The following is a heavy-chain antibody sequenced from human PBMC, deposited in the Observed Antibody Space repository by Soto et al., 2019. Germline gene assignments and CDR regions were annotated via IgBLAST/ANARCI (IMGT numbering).Heavy chain of an antibody. J-gene: IGHJ6*03. CDR1: GFTFSSYW. CDR2: IKQDGSEK. CDR3: ERDLNVVVAALGYYYYMDV. V-gene: IGHV3-7*01. D-gene: IGHD2-15*01. Sequence: EVQLVESGGGLVQPGGSLRLSCAASGFTFSSYWMSWVRQAPGKGLEWVANIKQDGSEKYYVDSVKGRFTISRDNAKNSLYLQTNSLRAEDTAVYYGERDLNVVVAALGYYYYMDVWGKGTPVTVSS.